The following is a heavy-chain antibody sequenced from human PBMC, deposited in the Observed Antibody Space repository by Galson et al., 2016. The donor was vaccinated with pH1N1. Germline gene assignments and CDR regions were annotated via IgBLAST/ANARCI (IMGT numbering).Heavy chain of an antibody. J-gene: IGHJ4*02. CDR3: ARHSPGRAVGVFDC. D-gene: IGHD6-19*01. CDR1: GDSVSSNSSA. CDR2: TYYRSKWFY. V-gene: IGHV6-1*01. Sequence: CAISGDSVSSNSSAWNWISQSPSRGLEWLGRTYYRSKWFYNYAVSVQGRITINPDTSKNQFSLQLNSVTPEDTAVYYCARHSPGRAVGVFDCWGQGTLVTVSS.